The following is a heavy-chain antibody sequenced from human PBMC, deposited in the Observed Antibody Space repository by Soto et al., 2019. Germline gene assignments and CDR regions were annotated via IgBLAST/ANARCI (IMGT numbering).Heavy chain of an antibody. Sequence: SETLSLTCTVSGGSISSYYWSWIRQPPGKGLEWIGYIYYSGSTNYNPSLKSRVTISVDTSKNQFSLKLSSVTAADTAVYYFGRRRTSYGLDVWGQGTTVTVSS. J-gene: IGHJ6*02. CDR3: GRRRTSYGLDV. CDR1: GGSISSYY. V-gene: IGHV4-59*08. CDR2: IYYSGST.